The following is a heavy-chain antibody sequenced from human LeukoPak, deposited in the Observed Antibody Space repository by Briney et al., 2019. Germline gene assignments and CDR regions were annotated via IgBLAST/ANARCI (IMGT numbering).Heavy chain of an antibody. D-gene: IGHD6-13*01. V-gene: IGHV4-39*07. CDR3: ARQYSSSPPAG. J-gene: IGHJ4*02. Sequence: SETLSLTCTVSGGSISSSSYYWGWIRQPPGEGLEWIGSIYYSGSTYYNPSLKSRVTISVDTSKNQFSLKLSSVTAADTAVYYCARQYSSSPPAGWGQGTLVTVSS. CDR1: GGSISSSSYY. CDR2: IYYSGST.